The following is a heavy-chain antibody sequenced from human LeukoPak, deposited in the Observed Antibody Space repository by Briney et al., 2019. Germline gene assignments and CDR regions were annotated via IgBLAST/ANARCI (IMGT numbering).Heavy chain of an antibody. Sequence: PGGSLRLSCTASGFTFSSYYMNWVRQAPGKGLEWVANIKEDGSVKNYMDSVKGRFTISRDNAKNSLYLQMNSLRAEDTALYYCAKSSEDILTGYLYYWGQGTLVTVSS. CDR3: AKSSEDILTGYLYY. D-gene: IGHD3-9*01. CDR1: GFTFSSYY. J-gene: IGHJ4*02. CDR2: IKEDGSVK. V-gene: IGHV3-7*03.